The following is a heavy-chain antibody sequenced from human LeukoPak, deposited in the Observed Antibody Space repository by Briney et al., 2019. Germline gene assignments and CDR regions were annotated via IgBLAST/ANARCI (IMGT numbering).Heavy chain of an antibody. V-gene: IGHV4-61*01. CDR2: ISYSGGT. D-gene: IGHD6-19*01. J-gene: IGHJ4*02. Sequence: SETLSLTCTVSGGSVSSGIFFWSWIRQPPGKGLEWIGYISYSGGTNYNPSLKSRVTISVDTSKRQFSLKLNSVAAADTAVYYCARSLSSGWSYFDYWGQGTLVTVSS. CDR1: GGSVSSGIFF. CDR3: ARSLSSGWSYFDY.